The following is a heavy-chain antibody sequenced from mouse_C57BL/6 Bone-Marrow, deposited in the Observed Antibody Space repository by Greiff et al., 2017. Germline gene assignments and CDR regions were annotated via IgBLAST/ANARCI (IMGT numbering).Heavy chain of an antibody. CDR3: ARGGDYDGAWFAY. V-gene: IGHV5-4*03. Sequence: EVKVVESGGGLVKPGGSLKLSCAASGFSFSSYAMSWVRQTPEKRLEWVATISDGGSYTYYPDNVKGRFTFSRDNAKNNLYLQMSHLKSEDTAMYYCARGGDYDGAWFAYWGQGTLVTVSA. CDR1: GFSFSSYA. CDR2: ISDGGSYT. D-gene: IGHD2-4*01. J-gene: IGHJ3*01.